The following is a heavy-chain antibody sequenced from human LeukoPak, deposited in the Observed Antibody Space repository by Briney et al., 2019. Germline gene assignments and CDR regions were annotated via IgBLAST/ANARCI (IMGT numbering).Heavy chain of an antibody. CDR2: INVGNGNA. CDR1: GYTFTTYS. J-gene: IGHJ4*02. Sequence: ASVKVSCKTSGYTFTTYSIHWVRQAPGQGLEWMAWINVGNGNAKYSQNFQGRLTITTDTSASTAYMELSSLRSEDTALYFCARDLIVYGSGSYFDYWGQGTLVTVSS. CDR3: ARDLIVYGSGSYFDY. D-gene: IGHD3-10*01. V-gene: IGHV1-3*01.